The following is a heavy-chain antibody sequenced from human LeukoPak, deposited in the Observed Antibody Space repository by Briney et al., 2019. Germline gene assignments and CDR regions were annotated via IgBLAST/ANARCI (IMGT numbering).Heavy chain of an antibody. V-gene: IGHV1-46*01. CDR1: GYTFTSYY. J-gene: IGHJ3*02. Sequence: ASVKVSCKASGYTFTSYYMYWVRQAPGQGLEWMGIINPSGGSTSYAQKFQGRVTMTRDTSTSTVYMELSSLRSEDTAVYYCARDLSAYYDSRYAFDIWGQGTMVTVSS. D-gene: IGHD3-22*01. CDR3: ARDLSAYYDSRYAFDI. CDR2: INPSGGST.